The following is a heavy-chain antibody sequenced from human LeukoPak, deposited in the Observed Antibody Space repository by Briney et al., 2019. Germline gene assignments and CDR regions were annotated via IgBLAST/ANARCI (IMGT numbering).Heavy chain of an antibody. CDR3: ARRASARNDGGYYYMDV. J-gene: IGHJ6*03. V-gene: IGHV4-39*07. CDR1: GGSISSSSYY. Sequence: PSETLSLTCTVSGGSISSSSYYWGWIRQPPGKGLEWIGSIYYSGSTYYNPSLKSRVTISVDTSKNQFSLKLSSVTAADTAVYYCARRASARNDGGYYYMDVWGKGTTVTVSS. CDR2: IYYSGST. D-gene: IGHD1-1*01.